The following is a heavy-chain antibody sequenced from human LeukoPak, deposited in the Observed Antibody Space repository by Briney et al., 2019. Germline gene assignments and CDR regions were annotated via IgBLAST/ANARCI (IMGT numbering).Heavy chain of an antibody. CDR1: SFTFTSYD. D-gene: IGHD3-22*01. CDR2: IGTAGDT. J-gene: IGHJ4*02. CDR3: VRGSNNYDTTGFDH. V-gene: IGHV3-13*04. Sequence: TGGSLRLSCTASSFTFTSYDMHWVRQPTGKGLEWVSAIGTAGDTYYPGSVRGRFTISRENAKKSLYLQMNSLRDGDTAVYYCVRGSNNYDTTGFDHWGLGTLVTVSS.